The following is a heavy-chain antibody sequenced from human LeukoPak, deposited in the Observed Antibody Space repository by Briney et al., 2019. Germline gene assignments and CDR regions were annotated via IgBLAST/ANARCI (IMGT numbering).Heavy chain of an antibody. D-gene: IGHD5-18*01. CDR3: AKFGYSHGDMDV. CDR2: ISSSGSTI. J-gene: IGHJ6*04. Sequence: GGSLRLSCAASGFTFSSYEMNWVRQAPGKGLEWVSYISSSGSTIYYADSVQGRFTISRDNSKNTLYMQMNSLRVEDTAVYYCAKFGYSHGDMDVWGKGTTVTISS. CDR1: GFTFSSYE. V-gene: IGHV3-48*03.